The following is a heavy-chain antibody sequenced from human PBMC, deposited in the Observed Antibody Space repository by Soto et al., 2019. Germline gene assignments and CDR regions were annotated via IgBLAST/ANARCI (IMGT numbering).Heavy chain of an antibody. J-gene: IGHJ3*02. V-gene: IGHV4-59*01. D-gene: IGHD2-15*01. Sequence: SETLSLTCTVSGGSISSYYWSWIRQPPGKGLEWIGYIYYSGSTNYNPSLKSRVTISVDTSKNQFSLKLRSVTAADTAVYYCARMVVVVAAADAFDIWGQGTMVTVSS. CDR1: GGSISSYY. CDR2: IYYSGST. CDR3: ARMVVVVAAADAFDI.